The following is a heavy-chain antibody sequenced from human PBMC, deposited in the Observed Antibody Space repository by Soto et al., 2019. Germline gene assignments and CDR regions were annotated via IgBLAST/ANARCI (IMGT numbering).Heavy chain of an antibody. CDR1: GFTFSDSA. Sequence: GGSLRLSCAASGFTFSDSAMHWVRQASGKGLEWVGRIRNKTNNYATAYNAPVKGRFTISRDDSKNTVYLQLNSLKLDDTAVYYCTSRRDWTAVDPLDYWGQGTLVTVSS. D-gene: IGHD5-18*01. CDR3: TSRRDWTAVDPLDY. J-gene: IGHJ4*02. V-gene: IGHV3-73*01. CDR2: IRNKTNNYAT.